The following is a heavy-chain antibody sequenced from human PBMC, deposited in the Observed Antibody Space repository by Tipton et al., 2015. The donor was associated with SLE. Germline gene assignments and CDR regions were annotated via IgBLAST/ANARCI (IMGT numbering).Heavy chain of an antibody. CDR3: ARASSSWPYYFDY. CDR1: GGSISSHY. Sequence: TLSLTCTVSGGSISSHYWSWIRQPPGKGLEWIGYIYYSGSTNYNPSLKSRVTISVDTSKNQFSLKLSSVTAADTAVYYCARASSSWPYYFDYWGQGTLVTVSS. V-gene: IGHV4-59*11. D-gene: IGHD6-13*01. J-gene: IGHJ4*02. CDR2: IYYSGST.